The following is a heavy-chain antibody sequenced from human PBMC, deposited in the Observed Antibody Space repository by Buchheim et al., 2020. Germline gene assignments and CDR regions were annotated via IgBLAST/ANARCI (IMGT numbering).Heavy chain of an antibody. J-gene: IGHJ4*02. CDR2: INGRGDNT. CDR3: AKVGSSAYFFES. Sequence: EVGLLESGGSLAQPGGSLILSCAASGFTFTSYLMMWVRQGPGKGLECVSTINGRGDNTYYADYVKGRFIISRDTSRNTIYLRMDSLRVEDTAIYYCAKVGSSAYFFESWGRGTL. V-gene: IGHV3-23*01. CDR1: GFTFTSYL.